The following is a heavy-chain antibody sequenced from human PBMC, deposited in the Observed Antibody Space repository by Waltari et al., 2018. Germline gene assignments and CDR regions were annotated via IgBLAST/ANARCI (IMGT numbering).Heavy chain of an antibody. D-gene: IGHD6-13*01. Sequence: EVQLVETGGGLIQPGGSMRLSCAASGFTVSSNYMSWVRQAPGKGLEWVSLIYSAGTTYYADSVKGRFTISRDNSKNTLYLQMNSLRAEDTAVYYCAREFTYSSTWYGAFDHWSQGTLVTVSS. CDR3: AREFTYSSTWYGAFDH. J-gene: IGHJ4*02. V-gene: IGHV3-53*02. CDR1: GFTVSSNY. CDR2: IYSAGTT.